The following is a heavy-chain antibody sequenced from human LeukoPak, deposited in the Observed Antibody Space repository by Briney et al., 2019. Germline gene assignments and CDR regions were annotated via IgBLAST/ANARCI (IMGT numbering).Heavy chain of an antibody. CDR1: GYTFTSYA. J-gene: IGHJ4*02. V-gene: IGHV7-4-1*02. CDR3: ARETGEQIYSSSIDY. CDR2: INTNTGNP. D-gene: IGHD6-13*01. Sequence: GASVKVSCKASGYTFTSYAMNWVRQAPGQGLEWMGWINTNTGNPTYAQGFTGRFVFSLDTSVSTTYLQISSLKAEDTAVYYCARETGEQIYSSSIDYWGQGTLVTVSS.